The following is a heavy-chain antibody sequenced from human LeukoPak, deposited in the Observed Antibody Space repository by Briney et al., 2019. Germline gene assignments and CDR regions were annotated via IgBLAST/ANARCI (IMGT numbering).Heavy chain of an antibody. J-gene: IGHJ4*02. CDR3: ASGGGYSYGSFDY. D-gene: IGHD5-18*01. V-gene: IGHV3-74*01. CDR2: INRDGSST. CDR1: GVIFSNYW. Sequence: GGSLRLSCAASGVIFSNYWMHWVRQAPGKGLVWVSRINRDGSSTSYADSVKGRFTISRDNAKNTLYLQMNSLRVEDTAVYYCASGGGYSYGSFDYWGQGTLVTVSS.